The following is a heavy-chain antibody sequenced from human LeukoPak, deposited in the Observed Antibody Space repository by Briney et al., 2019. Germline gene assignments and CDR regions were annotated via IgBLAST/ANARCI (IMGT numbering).Heavy chain of an antibody. D-gene: IGHD5-24*01. CDR3: AKGEMPLI. V-gene: IGHV3-30*18. CDR2: ISYDGSNK. CDR1: GFTFSSYG. Sequence: GGSLRLSCAASGFTFSSYGMHWVRLAPGKGLEWVAVISYDGSNKYYADSVKGRFTISRDNSKNTLYLQMNSLRAEDTAVYYCAKGEMPLIWGQGTMVTVSS. J-gene: IGHJ3*02.